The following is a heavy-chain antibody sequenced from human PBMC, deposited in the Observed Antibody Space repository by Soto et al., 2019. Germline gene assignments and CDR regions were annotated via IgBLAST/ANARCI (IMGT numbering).Heavy chain of an antibody. V-gene: IGHV4-4*07. Sequence: QVQLQESGPGLVKPSETLSLTCTVSGGSISSYYWSWIRQPAGKGLEWIGRVYTSGSTNYNPSLKSRVTMSVDTSKNQFSLKLSSVTAADTAVYYCARDVIQLWSSGYNWFDPWGQGTLVTVSS. CDR3: ARDVIQLWSSGYNWFDP. CDR1: GGSISSYY. D-gene: IGHD5-18*01. CDR2: VYTSGST. J-gene: IGHJ5*02.